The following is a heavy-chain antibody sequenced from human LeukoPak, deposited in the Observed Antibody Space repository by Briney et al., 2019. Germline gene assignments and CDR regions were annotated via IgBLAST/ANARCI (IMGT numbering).Heavy chain of an antibody. CDR1: GFTFSGYW. CDR2: IKQDGSEK. J-gene: IGHJ5*02. D-gene: IGHD1-26*01. CDR3: ARDRGIVGQFDP. Sequence: GGSLRLSCAASGFTFSGYWMSWVRQAPGKGLEWVTNIKQDGSEKYYVDSVKGRFTISRDNAKNSLYLQMNSLRAEDTAVYYCARDRGIVGQFDPWGQGTLVTVSS. V-gene: IGHV3-7*01.